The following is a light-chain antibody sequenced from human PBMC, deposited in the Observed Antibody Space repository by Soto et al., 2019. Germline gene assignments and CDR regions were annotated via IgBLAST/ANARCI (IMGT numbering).Light chain of an antibody. V-gene: IGKV3-20*01. Sequence: ELVLTQSPGTLSLSPGDRATLSCRASLSLPSRSLAWYQQRPGQAPRVFISAASTRAADIPDRFSGSGSGTDFTLTINRLEPEDFAVYYCQQYDYSPRTFGQGTKVEVK. CDR3: QQYDYSPRT. CDR2: AAS. J-gene: IGKJ1*01. CDR1: LSLPSRS.